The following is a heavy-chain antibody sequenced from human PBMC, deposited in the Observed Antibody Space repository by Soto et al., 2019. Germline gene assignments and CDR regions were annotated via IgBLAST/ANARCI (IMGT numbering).Heavy chain of an antibody. J-gene: IGHJ4*02. CDR1: GFSLSTSGVG. Sequence: QITLKESGPTLVKPTQTLTLTCTFSGFSLSTSGVGVGWIRKPPGKALEWLALIYWDDDKRYSPSLKSRLTITKETSKHPVVLTMTNMGPVDTATYYRTNSSHNYDFWSGYFGGGGYYFDYCVQGTLVTVSS. CDR2: IYWDDDK. D-gene: IGHD3-3*01. V-gene: IGHV2-5*02. CDR3: TNSSHNYDFWSGYFGGGGYYFDY.